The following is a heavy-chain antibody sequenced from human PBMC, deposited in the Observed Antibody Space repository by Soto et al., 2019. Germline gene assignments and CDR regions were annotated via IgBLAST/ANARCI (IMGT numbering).Heavy chain of an antibody. CDR1: GFTFSSYC. J-gene: IGHJ6*02. Sequence: GGSLRLSCAASGFTFSSYCMHWVRQAPGKGLEWVAVIWYDGSNKYYADSVKGRFTISRDNSKNTLYLQMNSLRAEDTAVYYCARDSSSWFRYGMDVWGQGTTVTVSS. CDR2: IWYDGSNK. D-gene: IGHD6-13*01. V-gene: IGHV3-33*01. CDR3: ARDSSSWFRYGMDV.